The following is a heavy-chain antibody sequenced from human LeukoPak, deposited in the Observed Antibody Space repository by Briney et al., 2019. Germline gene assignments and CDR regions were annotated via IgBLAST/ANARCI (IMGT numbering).Heavy chain of an antibody. Sequence: ASVKVSCKASGGTFSSYAISWVRQAPGQGLEWMGGIIPIFGTANYAQKFQGRVTITTDESTSTAYMELSNLRSEDTAVYYCAAGHCSSTSCPNYYYYYMDVWGKGTTVTVSS. CDR3: AAGHCSSTSCPNYYYYYMDV. CDR1: GGTFSSYA. J-gene: IGHJ6*03. D-gene: IGHD2-2*01. CDR2: IIPIFGTA. V-gene: IGHV1-69*05.